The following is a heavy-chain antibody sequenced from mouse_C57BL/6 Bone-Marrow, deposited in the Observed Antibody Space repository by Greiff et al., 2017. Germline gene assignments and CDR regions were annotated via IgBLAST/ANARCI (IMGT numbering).Heavy chain of an antibody. CDR2: INPGSGGT. D-gene: IGHD1-1*01. Sequence: QVQLQQSGAELVRPGTSVKVSCKASGYAFTNYLIDWVKQRPGQGLEWIGVINPGSGGTNYNEKFKGKATLTADKSSSTAYMQLSSLTSEDSAVYFCARSLSRAWFAYWGQGTLVTVSA. J-gene: IGHJ3*01. CDR3: ARSLSRAWFAY. CDR1: GYAFTNYL. V-gene: IGHV1-54*01.